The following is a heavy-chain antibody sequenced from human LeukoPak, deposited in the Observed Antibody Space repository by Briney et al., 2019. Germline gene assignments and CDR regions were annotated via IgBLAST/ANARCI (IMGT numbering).Heavy chain of an antibody. J-gene: IGHJ3*02. CDR1: GFTFSSYA. Sequence: GGSLRLSCAPSGFTFSSYAMSGVRQAPGKGLEWVSSIRSSGCSTYYADSVKGRFSISRHNSKNTLYLEMDRLRAEDTAVYHCAKGRAETTGTFDIWGQGIMVTVSS. V-gene: IGHV3-23*01. CDR2: IRSSGCST. CDR3: AKGRAETTGTFDI. D-gene: IGHD1-1*01.